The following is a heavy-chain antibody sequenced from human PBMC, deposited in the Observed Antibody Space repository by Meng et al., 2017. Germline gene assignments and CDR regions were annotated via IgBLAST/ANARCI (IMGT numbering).Heavy chain of an antibody. CDR3: ARYSSGWYGDYFDY. V-gene: IGHV1-18*01. D-gene: IGHD6-19*01. CDR1: GFTFTSYG. Sequence: ASVKVSCKASGFTFTSYGISWVRQAPGQGLEWMGWISAYNGNTNYAQKLQGRVTMTTDTSTSTAYMELRSLRSDDTAVYYCARYSSGWYGDYFDYWGQGTLVTVSS. CDR2: ISAYNGNT. J-gene: IGHJ4*02.